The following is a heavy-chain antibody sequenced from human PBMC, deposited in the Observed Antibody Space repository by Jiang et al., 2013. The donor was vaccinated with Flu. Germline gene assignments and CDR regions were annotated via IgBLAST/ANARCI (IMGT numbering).Heavy chain of an antibody. CDR2: ITTNSGGT. J-gene: IGHJ4*02. CDR1: GYRFTGYY. Sequence: SGAEVKKPGASVKVSCKASGYRFTGYYIHWVRQAPGQGLEWMGWITTNSGGTSYAQNFQGRVTMTRDTSTSTAYLELTSLRSDDTAVYFCARGHMVPFDYWGQGTPVTVS. V-gene: IGHV1-2*02. D-gene: IGHD3-10*01. CDR3: ARGHMVPFDY.